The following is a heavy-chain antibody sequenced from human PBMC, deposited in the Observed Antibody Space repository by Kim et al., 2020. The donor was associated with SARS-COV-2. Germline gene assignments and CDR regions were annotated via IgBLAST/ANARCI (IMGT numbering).Heavy chain of an antibody. V-gene: IGHV3-13*01. CDR3: ARVQVRGVTKTGAFDI. J-gene: IGHJ3*02. CDR2: IGTAGDT. CDR1: GFTFSSYD. Sequence: GGSLRLSCAASGFTFSSYDMHWVRQATGKGLEWVSAIGTAGDTYYPGSVKGRFTISRENAKNSLYLQMNSLRAGDTAVYYCARVQVRGVTKTGAFDIWGQGTMVTVSS. D-gene: IGHD3-10*01.